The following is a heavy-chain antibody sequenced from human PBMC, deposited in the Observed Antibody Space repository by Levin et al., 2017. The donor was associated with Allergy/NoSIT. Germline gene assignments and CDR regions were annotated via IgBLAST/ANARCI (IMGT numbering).Heavy chain of an antibody. CDR3: AKVVAVAAQDRYYYDMDV. CDR2: IIPMFGTA. V-gene: IGHV1-69*01. D-gene: IGHD3-22*01. CDR1: GGTFSSCA. J-gene: IGHJ6*02. Sequence: KISCRASGGTFSSCAISWVRQAPGQGLEWMGGIIPMFGTANYAQKFQGRVTITADESTSTDYMELTSLRSEDTAVYYCAKVVAVAAQDRYYYDMDVWGQGTTVTVSS.